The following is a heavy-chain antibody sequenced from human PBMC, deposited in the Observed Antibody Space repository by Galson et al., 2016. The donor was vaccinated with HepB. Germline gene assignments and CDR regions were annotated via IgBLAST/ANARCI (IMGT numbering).Heavy chain of an antibody. CDR1: GFTFCSYA. D-gene: IGHD6-6*01. V-gene: IGHV3-23*01. Sequence: SLRLSCAASGFTFCSYAMSWVRQAPGKGLEWVSVIGGGDGGSTYHADSVKGRFAISRDNSKNTLYLQMNSLRAEDTAVFYCARHHYRSSSRTHGFDIWGQGTMVTVSS. CDR2: IGGGDGGST. J-gene: IGHJ3*02. CDR3: ARHHYRSSSRTHGFDI.